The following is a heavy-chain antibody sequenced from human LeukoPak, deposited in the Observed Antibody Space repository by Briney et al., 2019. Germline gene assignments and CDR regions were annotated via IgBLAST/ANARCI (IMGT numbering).Heavy chain of an antibody. J-gene: IGHJ4*02. CDR3: ARLDY. Sequence: GRSLRLSCAASGFTFSSYAMHWVRQAPGKGLEWVAVISYDGSNKYYADSVKGRFTISRDNSKNTLYLQMNSLRAEDTAVYYRARLDYWGQGTLVTVSS. V-gene: IGHV3-30-3*01. CDR1: GFTFSSYA. CDR2: ISYDGSNK.